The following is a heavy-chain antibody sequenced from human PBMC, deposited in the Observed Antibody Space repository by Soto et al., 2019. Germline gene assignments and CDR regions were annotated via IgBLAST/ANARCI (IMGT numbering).Heavy chain of an antibody. CDR1: GGSISSSSYY. V-gene: IGHV4-39*01. D-gene: IGHD3-3*01. Sequence: QLQLQESGPGLVKPSETLSLTCTVSGGSISSSSYYWGWIRQPPGKGLEWIGSIYYSGSTYYNPSLKSRVTISVDTSKNQFSLKLSSVTAADTAVYYCASNPVDCDFWSGPAWGQGNMVTVSS. CDR3: ASNPVDCDFWSGPA. J-gene: IGHJ5*02. CDR2: IYYSGST.